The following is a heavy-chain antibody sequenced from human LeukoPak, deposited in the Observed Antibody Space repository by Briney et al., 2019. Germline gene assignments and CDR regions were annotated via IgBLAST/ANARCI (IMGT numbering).Heavy chain of an antibody. CDR3: ARRYGSGSSGTFDY. Sequence: SETLSLTCTVSGGSISSSSYYWGWIRQPPGKGLEWIGSIYYSGSTYYNPSLKSRVTISVDTSKNQFSLKLSSVTAADTAVYYCARRYGSGSSGTFDYWGQGTLVTVSS. CDR1: GGSISSSSYY. V-gene: IGHV4-39*07. CDR2: IYYSGST. J-gene: IGHJ4*02. D-gene: IGHD3-10*01.